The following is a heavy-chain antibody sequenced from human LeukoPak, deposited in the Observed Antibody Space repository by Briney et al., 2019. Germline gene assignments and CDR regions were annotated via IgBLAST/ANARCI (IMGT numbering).Heavy chain of an antibody. CDR1: GSTFSNYP. CDR3: ARAEYSSSWPRGDYYYYYMDV. J-gene: IGHJ6*03. D-gene: IGHD6-13*01. Sequence: GGSLRLSCAASGSTFSNYPLHWVRQAPGKGLEWVTLISYDGSKIYYADSVKGRFTISRDNSKNTLYLQMNSLTAEDTAVYYCARAEYSSSWPRGDYYYYYMDVWGKGTTVTVSS. CDR2: ISYDGSKI. V-gene: IGHV3-30-3*01.